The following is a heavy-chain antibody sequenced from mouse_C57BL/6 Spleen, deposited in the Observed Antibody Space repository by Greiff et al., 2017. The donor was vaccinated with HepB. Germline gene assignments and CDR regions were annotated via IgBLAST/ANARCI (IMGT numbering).Heavy chain of an antibody. CDR2: IYPGDGDT. J-gene: IGHJ2*01. V-gene: IGHV1-82*01. D-gene: IGHD4-1*01. CDR3: ARRNWGGFDY. Sequence: QVQLQQSGPELVKPGASVKISCKASGYAFSSSWMNWVKQRPGKGLEWIGRIYPGDGDTNYNGKFKGKATLTADKSSSTAYMQHSSLTSEDSAVYFCARRNWGGFDYLGQGTPLTVSS. CDR1: GYAFSSSW.